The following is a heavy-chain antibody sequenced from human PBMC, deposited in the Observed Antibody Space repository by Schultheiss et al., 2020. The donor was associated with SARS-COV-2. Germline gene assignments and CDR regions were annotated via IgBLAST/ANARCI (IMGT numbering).Heavy chain of an antibody. V-gene: IGHV3-23*01. CDR2: FSGSDGNT. CDR3: GGDKGNCGSGTCYSYGLVDH. CDR1: GLTVSSSY. D-gene: IGHD2-15*01. J-gene: IGHJ5*02. Sequence: GGSLRLSCAASGLTVSSSYMTWVRQAPGKGLEWVSTFSGSDGNTYYADSVKGRFIISRDNSKNTLYLQMNSLRAEDTAVYYCGGDKGNCGSGTCYSYGLVDHWGQGTLVTVSS.